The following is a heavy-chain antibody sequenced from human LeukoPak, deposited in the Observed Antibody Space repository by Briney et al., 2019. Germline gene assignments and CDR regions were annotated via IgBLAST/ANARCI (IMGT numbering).Heavy chain of an antibody. D-gene: IGHD1-26*01. J-gene: IGHJ4*02. CDR2: INAGNGNT. Sequence: GASVKVSCKASGYTFTSYAMHWVRQAPGQRLEWMGWINAGNGNTKYSQEFQGRVTITRDTSASTAYMELSSLRSEDMAVYYCARDSGSYTTGFDYWGQGTLVTLSS. CDR3: ARDSGSYTTGFDY. V-gene: IGHV1-3*03. CDR1: GYTFTSYA.